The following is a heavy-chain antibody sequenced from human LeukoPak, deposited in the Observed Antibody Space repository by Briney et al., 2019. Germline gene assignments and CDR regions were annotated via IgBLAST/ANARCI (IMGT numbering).Heavy chain of an antibody. Sequence: SETLSLTCTVSGGSISSYYWSWLRQPPGKGLEWIWYIYYSGSTNYTPSLKSRVTISVDTSKNQFSLKLSSVTAADTAVYYCARVDPDSSSTLEVFDYWGQGTLVTVSS. J-gene: IGHJ4*02. D-gene: IGHD6-6*01. CDR2: IYYSGST. CDR3: ARVDPDSSSTLEVFDY. V-gene: IGHV4-59*01. CDR1: GGSISSYY.